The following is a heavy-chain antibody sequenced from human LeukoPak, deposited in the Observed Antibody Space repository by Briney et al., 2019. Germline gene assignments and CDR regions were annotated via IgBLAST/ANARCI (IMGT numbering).Heavy chain of an antibody. CDR3: AKVLTDIVVVLDAFDI. J-gene: IGHJ3*02. CDR1: GFTFSSYA. V-gene: IGHV3-23*01. D-gene: IGHD2-15*01. Sequence: GGSLRLSCAASGFTFSSYAMSWVCQAPGKGLEWVSAISGSGGSTYYADSVKGRFTISRDNSKNTLYLQMNSLRAEDTAVYYCAKVLTDIVVVLDAFDIWGQGTMVTVSS. CDR2: ISGSGGST.